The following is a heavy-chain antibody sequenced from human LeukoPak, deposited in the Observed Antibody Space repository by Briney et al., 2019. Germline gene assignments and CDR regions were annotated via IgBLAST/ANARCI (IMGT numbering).Heavy chain of an antibody. CDR3: ARVGVYCSGGSCSDDAFDI. CDR2: ISSSSSYT. Sequence: GGSLRLSCAASGFTFSDYYMSWIRQAPGKELEWVSYISSSSSYTNYADSVKGRFTISRDNAKNSLYLQMNSLRAEDTAVYYCARVGVYCSGGSCSDDAFDIWGQGTMVTVSS. V-gene: IGHV3-11*06. D-gene: IGHD2-15*01. J-gene: IGHJ3*02. CDR1: GFTFSDYY.